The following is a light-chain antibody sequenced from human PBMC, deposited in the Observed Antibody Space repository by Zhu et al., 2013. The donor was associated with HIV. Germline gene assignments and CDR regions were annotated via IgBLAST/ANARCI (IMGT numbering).Light chain of an antibody. V-gene: IGKV1-39*01. Sequence: DIQMTQSPSSLSASVGDRVTITCRASQDIRIDLGWYQQKPGKAPKRLIYAASSLQSGVPSRFSGSGSGADFTLTISSLQPEDFATYYCQQSYSTPRTFGQGTKVDIK. CDR2: AAS. CDR1: QDIRID. CDR3: QQSYSTPRT. J-gene: IGKJ1*01.